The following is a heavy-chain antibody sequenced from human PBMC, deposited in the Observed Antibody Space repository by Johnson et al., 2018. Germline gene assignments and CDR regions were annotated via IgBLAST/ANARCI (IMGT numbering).Heavy chain of an antibody. D-gene: IGHD5-12*01. CDR3: ARGSGYDYYYNYYSMDV. V-gene: IGHV4-59*12. Sequence: QVQLQESGPGLVKPSETLSLTCTVSGGSINSYYLSWIRQPPGKGLEWIAYIYYSGSTNYNPSLKSRVTISVDTSKNHFSLKLNSVTAADTAVYYCARGSGYDYYYNYYSMDVWGQGTTVTVSS. J-gene: IGHJ6*02. CDR1: GGSINSYY. CDR2: IYYSGST.